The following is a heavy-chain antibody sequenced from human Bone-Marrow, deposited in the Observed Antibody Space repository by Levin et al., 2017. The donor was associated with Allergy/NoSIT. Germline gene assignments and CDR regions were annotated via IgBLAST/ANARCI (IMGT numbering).Heavy chain of an antibody. J-gene: IGHJ4*02. V-gene: IGHV3-7*04. CDR1: GFTFSSFW. Sequence: GGSLRLSCAASGFTFSSFWMTWVRQAPGKGLEWVANIKEDGSEKYYVDSVKGRFTISRDNAKKSLYLQMNCLGADDTAVYYCARDGGRKDDYWGQGTLVTVSS. CDR3: ARDGGRKDDY. CDR2: IKEDGSEK. D-gene: IGHD1-26*01.